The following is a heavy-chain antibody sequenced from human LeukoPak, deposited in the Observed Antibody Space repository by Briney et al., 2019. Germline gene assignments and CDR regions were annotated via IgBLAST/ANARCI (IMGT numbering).Heavy chain of an antibody. V-gene: IGHV3-33*01. CDR3: AMPARVYSGYDTYYFDY. CDR1: GFTFSSYG. CDR2: MWYVGSNK. D-gene: IGHD5-12*01. Sequence: GGSLRLSCAASGFTFSSYGMHGVRQAPGKGLKWVADMWYVGSNKFYADSVKGRFTISRDNSKNTLYLQMNSLRAEDTAVYYCAMPARVYSGYDTYYFDYWGQVTLVTVSS. J-gene: IGHJ4*02.